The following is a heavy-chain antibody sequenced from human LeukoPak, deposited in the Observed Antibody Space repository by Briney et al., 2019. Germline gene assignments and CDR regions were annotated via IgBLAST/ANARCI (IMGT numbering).Heavy chain of an antibody. CDR2: INHSGST. V-gene: IGHV4-34*01. D-gene: IGHD3-22*01. Sequence: SETLSLTCAVYGGSFSGYYWSWIRQPPGKGLEWIGEINHSGSTNYNPSLKSRVTISVDTSKNQFSLKLSSVTAADTAVYYCARGGYDSSGRNFDYWGQGTLVTVSS. J-gene: IGHJ4*02. CDR3: ARGGYDSSGRNFDY. CDR1: GGSFSGYY.